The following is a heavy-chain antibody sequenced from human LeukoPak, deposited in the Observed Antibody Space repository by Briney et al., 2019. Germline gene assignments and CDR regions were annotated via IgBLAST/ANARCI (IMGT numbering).Heavy chain of an antibody. CDR2: IIPIFGTA. CDR1: GGTFSSYA. V-gene: IGHV1-69*13. CDR3: ARATSGWYWFDP. J-gene: IGHJ5*02. Sequence: ASVKVSCKASGGTFSSYAISWVRQAPGQGLEWMGGIIPIFGTANYAQKFQGRVTITADESTSTAYMELSSLRSEDTAAYYCARATSGWYWFDPWGQGTLVTVSS. D-gene: IGHD6-19*01.